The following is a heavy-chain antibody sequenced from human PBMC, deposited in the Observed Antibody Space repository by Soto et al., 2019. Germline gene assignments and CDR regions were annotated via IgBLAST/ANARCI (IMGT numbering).Heavy chain of an antibody. CDR3: ARARGGIGYSYGYGYYYYGMDV. J-gene: IGHJ6*02. Sequence: GGSLRLSCAASGFTFSSYWMHWVRQAPGKGLVWVSRINSDGSSTSYADSVKGRFTISRDNAKNTLYLQMNSLRAEDTAVYYCARARGGIGYSYGYGYYYYGMDVWGQGTTVTVSS. CDR1: GFTFSSYW. CDR2: INSDGSST. V-gene: IGHV3-74*01. D-gene: IGHD5-18*01.